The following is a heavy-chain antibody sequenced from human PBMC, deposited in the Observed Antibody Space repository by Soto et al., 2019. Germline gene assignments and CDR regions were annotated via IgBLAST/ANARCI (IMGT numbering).Heavy chain of an antibody. CDR2: IIPMFDRT. V-gene: IGHV1-69*06. CDR1: GGSFSIYS. J-gene: IGHJ4*02. CDR3: ARSYSFGAVIPPTFDY. Sequence: QVPLVQSGAEVKKPGSSVKVSCKASGGSFSIYSITWVRQAPGQGLEWMGGIIPMFDRTNYAQKFQGRITITADKSTTTAYMELSSLRSEDTAVYYCARSYSFGAVIPPTFDYWGQGTLVTVSS. D-gene: IGHD3-16*02.